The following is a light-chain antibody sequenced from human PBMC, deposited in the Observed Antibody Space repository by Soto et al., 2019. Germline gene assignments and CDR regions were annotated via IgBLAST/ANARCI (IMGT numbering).Light chain of an antibody. CDR3: QHRANWPLT. Sequence: EIVLTQSPATQSLSPGARATLSCRASQSVSSYLAWYQQRPGQAPRLLIYDASNRATGVPARFSGSGSGTDFTLTISSLEPEDFAVYYCQHRANWPLTFGGGTKLEIK. V-gene: IGKV3-11*01. J-gene: IGKJ4*01. CDR2: DAS. CDR1: QSVSSY.